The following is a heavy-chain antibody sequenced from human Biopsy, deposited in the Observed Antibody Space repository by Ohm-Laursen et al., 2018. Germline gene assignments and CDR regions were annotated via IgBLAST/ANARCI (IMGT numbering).Heavy chain of an antibody. D-gene: IGHD3-10*01. J-gene: IGHJ4*02. CDR3: TREGAGFDN. V-gene: IGHV3-23*01. CDR2: ITSSGGST. CDR1: GLTFSNYA. Sequence: GSLRLSCAASGLTFSNYAMSWVRQAPAKGLEWVSTITSSGGSTYFADPVKGRFSVSRDNSKSTLYLQMNSLRAEDTAVYYCTREGAGFDNWGQGILVTVSS.